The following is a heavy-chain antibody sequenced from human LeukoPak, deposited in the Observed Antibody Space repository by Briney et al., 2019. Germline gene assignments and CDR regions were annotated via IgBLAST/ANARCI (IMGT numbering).Heavy chain of an antibody. V-gene: IGHV4-30-4*08. CDR2: IYYSGST. Sequence: SETLSLTCTVSGGSISSGDYYWSWIRQPPGKGLEWIGYIYYSGSTYYNPSLKSRVSISVDTSKNQFSLKLSSVTAADTAVYYCVTNSIGYCSGGNCYQVSDSWGQGSLVTVSS. J-gene: IGHJ4*02. CDR1: GGSISSGDYY. CDR3: VTNSIGYCSGGNCYQVSDS. D-gene: IGHD2-15*01.